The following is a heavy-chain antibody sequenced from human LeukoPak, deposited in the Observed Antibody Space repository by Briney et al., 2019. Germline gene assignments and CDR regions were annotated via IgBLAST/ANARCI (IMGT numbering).Heavy chain of an antibody. V-gene: IGHV3-13*04. CDR3: ARGPGYYYGMDV. CDR1: GFTFSSYD. Sequence: PGGSLRLSCAASGFTFSSYDMHWVRQAKGKGLEWVSAIGTAGDKNFQGSVKGRFTISRENAKNSLYLQMNSLRAGDTAVYYCARGPGYYYGMDVWGQGTTVTVSS. J-gene: IGHJ6*02. CDR2: IGTAGDK.